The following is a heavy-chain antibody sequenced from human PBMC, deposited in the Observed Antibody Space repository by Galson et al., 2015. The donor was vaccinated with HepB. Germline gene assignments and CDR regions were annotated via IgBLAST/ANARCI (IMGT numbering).Heavy chain of an antibody. CDR2: TYYRTKWYY. D-gene: IGHD1-14*01. Sequence: CAISGDSVSRPSASWHWIRQSPSRGLEWLGRTYYRTKWYYDYEVSVRSRISINPDTSKNQVSLHLNSVTPEDTAVYYCARGEHGNRVSLFDPWGQGILVTVSS. CDR3: ARGEHGNRVSLFDP. J-gene: IGHJ5*02. V-gene: IGHV6-1*01. CDR1: GDSVSRPSAS.